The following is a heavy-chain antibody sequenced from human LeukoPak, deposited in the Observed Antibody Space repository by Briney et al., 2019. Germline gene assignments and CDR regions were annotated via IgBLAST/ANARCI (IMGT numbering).Heavy chain of an antibody. J-gene: IGHJ6*03. CDR2: ISGSGYTI. Sequence: GGSLRLSCAAPGFTFSDYYMNWIRQAPGKGLEWISSISGSGYTIYYADSVKGRFTISRDNAKNSLYLQMNSLRADDTAVYYCARDGGGYSYYYMDVWGKGTTVTVSS. V-gene: IGHV3-11*01. CDR1: GFTFSDYY. CDR3: ARDGGGYSYYYMDV. D-gene: IGHD3-16*01.